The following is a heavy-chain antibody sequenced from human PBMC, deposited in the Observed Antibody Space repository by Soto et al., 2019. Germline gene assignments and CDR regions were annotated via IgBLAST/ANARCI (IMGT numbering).Heavy chain of an antibody. Sequence: ASVKVSCKASGYTFTSYYMHWVRQAPGQGLEWMGIINPSGGSTSYAQKFQGRVTMTTDTSTSIAYMELRSLRSDDTAVYYCVVVAARPGVWGQGTTVTVSS. CDR1: GYTFTSYY. CDR3: VVVAARPGV. CDR2: INPSGGST. J-gene: IGHJ6*02. V-gene: IGHV1-46*01. D-gene: IGHD2-15*01.